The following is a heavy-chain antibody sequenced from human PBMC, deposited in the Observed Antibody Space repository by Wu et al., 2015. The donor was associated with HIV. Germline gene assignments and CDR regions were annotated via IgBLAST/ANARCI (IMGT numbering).Heavy chain of an antibody. Sequence: QVQLVQSGAEVKKPGSSVKVSCKASGGTFSRYAISWVRQAPGQGLEWMGGIIPIFGTANYAQKFQGRVTITTDEYTNTAHMELSSLRSEDTAVYFCASPSRDGSNWGAFDIWGQGTVVTVSS. D-gene: IGHD5-24*01. J-gene: IGHJ3*02. V-gene: IGHV1-69*05. CDR3: ASPSRDGSNWGAFDI. CDR1: GGTFSRYA. CDR2: IIPIFGTA.